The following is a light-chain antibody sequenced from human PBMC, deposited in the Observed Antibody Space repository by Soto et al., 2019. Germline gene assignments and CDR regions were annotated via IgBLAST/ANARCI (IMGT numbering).Light chain of an antibody. J-gene: IGKJ1*01. CDR1: QSVGSF. Sequence: DIQMTQSPSSLPASVGYRVTITCRASQSVGSFLDWYQQKPGQAPKLLIFTTYTLQSGVPSRFSGSGSGTDFTLTISALQPEDFAPYFCQQSYITPWTFGQGTKVEVK. V-gene: IGKV1-39*01. CDR3: QQSYITPWT. CDR2: TTY.